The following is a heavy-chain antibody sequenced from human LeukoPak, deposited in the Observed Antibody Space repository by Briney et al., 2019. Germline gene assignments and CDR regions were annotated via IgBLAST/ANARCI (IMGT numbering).Heavy chain of an antibody. V-gene: IGHV3-33*01. D-gene: IGHD1-7*01. CDR1: GFTFSSYG. Sequence: GGSLRLSCAASGFTFSSYGMHWVRQAPGKGLEWVAVIWYDGSNKYYADSVKSRFTISRDNSKNTLYLQMNSLRGEDTAVYYCARRRRVTGTTPTYYYYYMDVWGKGTTVTVSS. CDR2: IWYDGSNK. J-gene: IGHJ6*03. CDR3: ARRRRVTGTTPTYYYYYMDV.